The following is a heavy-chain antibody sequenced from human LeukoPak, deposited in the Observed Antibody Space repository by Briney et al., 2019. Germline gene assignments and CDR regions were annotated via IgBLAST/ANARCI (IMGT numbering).Heavy chain of an antibody. CDR2: IKPHNGDT. Sequence: GASVKVSCKASGYTLTDYHMHWVRQAPGQGLEWMGRIKPHNGDTDCAQRFQGRVTLTRDTSIRTAYMELSSLRSDDTAVYYCARDPYVAGDHWGQGTLVTVSS. V-gene: IGHV1-2*06. J-gene: IGHJ4*02. CDR3: ARDPYVAGDH. D-gene: IGHD3-16*01. CDR1: GYTLTDYH.